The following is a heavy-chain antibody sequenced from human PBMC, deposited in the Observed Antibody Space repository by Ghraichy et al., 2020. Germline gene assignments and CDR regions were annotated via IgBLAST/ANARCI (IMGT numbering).Heavy chain of an antibody. CDR3: ARDPPRGYGMDV. Sequence: GGSLRLSCAASGFTFSSYSMNWVRQAPGKGLEWVSSISSSSSYIHYADPVKGRFTISRDNAKNSLYLQMNSLRAEDTAVYYCARDPPRGYGMDVWGQGTTVTVSS. D-gene: IGHD3-10*01. CDR2: ISSSSSYI. V-gene: IGHV3-21*01. CDR1: GFTFSSYS. J-gene: IGHJ6*02.